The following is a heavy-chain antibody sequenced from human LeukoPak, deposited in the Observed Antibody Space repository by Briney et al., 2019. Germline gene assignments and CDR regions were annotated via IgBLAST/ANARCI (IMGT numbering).Heavy chain of an antibody. D-gene: IGHD4-23*01. V-gene: IGHV1-2*02. Sequence: ASVKVSCKASGYTFTSYGISWVRQAPGQGLQWMGWINPNSGGTNYAQKFQGRVTMTRDTSISTAYMELSRLRSDDTAVYYCARGDYGGNQHYWGQGTLVTVSS. CDR2: INPNSGGT. J-gene: IGHJ4*02. CDR1: GYTFTSYG. CDR3: ARGDYGGNQHY.